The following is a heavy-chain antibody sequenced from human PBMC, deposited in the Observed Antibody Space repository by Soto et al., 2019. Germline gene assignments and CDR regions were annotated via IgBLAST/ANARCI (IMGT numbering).Heavy chain of an antibody. CDR2: IYPGDSDT. D-gene: IGHD3-3*01. V-gene: IGHV5-51*01. CDR3: ARQASTIFGVVKDYYYYYGMDV. Sequence: GESLNISCMGSGYSFTSYGISWVREMPGKGLEWLGIIYPGDSDTRYSPSFQGQVTISADKSISTAYLQWSSLKASDTAMYYCARQASTIFGVVKDYYYYYGMDVWGQGTTVTVSS. J-gene: IGHJ6*02. CDR1: GYSFTSYG.